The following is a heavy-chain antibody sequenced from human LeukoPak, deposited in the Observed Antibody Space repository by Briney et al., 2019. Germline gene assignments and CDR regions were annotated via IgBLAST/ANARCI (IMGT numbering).Heavy chain of an antibody. Sequence: GGSLRLSCAASGFTFSSYAMHWVRQAPGKGLEWVAVISYDGSNKYYADSVKGRFTISRDNAKNTLYLQMNSLRVEDTAVYYCATVAGTFSDACDMWGQGTMVTVSS. J-gene: IGHJ3*02. D-gene: IGHD6-19*01. CDR1: GFTFSSYA. V-gene: IGHV3-30*04. CDR3: ATVAGTFSDACDM. CDR2: ISYDGSNK.